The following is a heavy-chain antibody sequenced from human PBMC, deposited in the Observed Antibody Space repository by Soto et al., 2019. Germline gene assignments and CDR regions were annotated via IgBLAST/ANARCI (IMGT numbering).Heavy chain of an antibody. CDR3: AREPYDFWSGHPYY. D-gene: IGHD3-3*01. CDR2: INAGNGNT. V-gene: IGHV1-3*01. J-gene: IGHJ4*02. Sequence: QVQLVQSGAEVKKPGASVKVSCKASGYTFTSYAMHWVRQAPGQRLEWMGWINAGNGNTKYSQKFQGRVTITRDTSASTAYKELSSLRSEDTAVYYWAREPYDFWSGHPYYWGQGTLVTVSS. CDR1: GYTFTSYA.